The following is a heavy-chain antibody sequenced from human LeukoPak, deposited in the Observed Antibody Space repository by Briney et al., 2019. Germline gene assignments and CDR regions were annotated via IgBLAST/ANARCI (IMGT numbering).Heavy chain of an antibody. CDR3: ARGVAAPIPFYFYGLDV. V-gene: IGHV3-53*01. CDR1: GFSVRTIY. CDR2: IYSGGDI. J-gene: IGHJ6*02. Sequence: GGSLRLSCAASGFSVRTIYMNWVRQAPGKGLEWVSVIYSGGDIYYADSVKGRFTISRDNSKNTLYLQMNSLRAEDTAVYYCARGVAAPIPFYFYGLDVWGQGTTVTVSS. D-gene: IGHD2-15*01.